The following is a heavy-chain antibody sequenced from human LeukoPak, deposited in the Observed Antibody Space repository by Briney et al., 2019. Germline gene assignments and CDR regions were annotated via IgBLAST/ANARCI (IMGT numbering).Heavy chain of an antibody. CDR2: IKHDGSEK. CDR1: GFTFSRHW. D-gene: IGHD4-17*01. Sequence: GGSLRLSCAASGFTFSRHWMTWVRQAPGKGLEWVANIKHDGSEKNYVDSVKGRFTISRDNAKNTLYLQMNSLRAEDAALYYCAKLAPLDGDYDYWGQGTLVTVSS. CDR3: AKLAPLDGDYDY. J-gene: IGHJ4*02. V-gene: IGHV3-7*01.